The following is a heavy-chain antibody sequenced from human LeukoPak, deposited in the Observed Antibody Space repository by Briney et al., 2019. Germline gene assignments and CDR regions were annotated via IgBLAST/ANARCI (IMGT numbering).Heavy chain of an antibody. D-gene: IGHD6-6*01. V-gene: IGHV3-21*01. J-gene: IGHJ4*02. Sequence: GGSLRLSCAASGFTVSSNYMNWVRQAPGKGLEWVSSISSSSSYIYYADSVKGRFTISRDNAKNSLYLQMNSLRAEDTAVYYCARQSRGSSSSNRALDYWGQGTLVTVSS. CDR3: ARQSRGSSSSNRALDY. CDR1: GFTVSSNY. CDR2: ISSSSSYI.